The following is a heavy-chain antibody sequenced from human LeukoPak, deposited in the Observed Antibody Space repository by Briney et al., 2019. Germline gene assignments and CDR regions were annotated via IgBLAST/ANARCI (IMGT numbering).Heavy chain of an antibody. CDR2: IHPSGGST. Sequence: ASVKVSCKASGDTFSSNYVQWVRQAPGQGLEWMGIIHPSGGSTTYAQKFQGRVTMTRDTSTSTVYMELSSLRSEDTAVYYCARVPFSSGWYIAFDMWGQGTMVTVSS. CDR1: GDTFSSNY. V-gene: IGHV1-46*01. D-gene: IGHD6-19*01. J-gene: IGHJ3*02. CDR3: ARVPFSSGWYIAFDM.